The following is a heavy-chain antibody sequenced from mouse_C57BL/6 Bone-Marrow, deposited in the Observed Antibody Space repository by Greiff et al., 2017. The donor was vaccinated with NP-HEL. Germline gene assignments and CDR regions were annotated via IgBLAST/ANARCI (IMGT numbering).Heavy chain of an antibody. CDR1: GFTFSDYY. Sequence: EVHLVESGGGLVQPGGSLKLSCAASGFTFSDYYMYWVRQTPEKRLEWVAYISNGGGSTYYPDTVKGRFTISRDNAKNTLYLQMSRLKSEDTAMYYCASSYGSSYPWFAYWGQGTLVTVSA. V-gene: IGHV5-12*01. CDR2: ISNGGGST. J-gene: IGHJ3*01. CDR3: ASSYGSSYPWFAY. D-gene: IGHD1-1*01.